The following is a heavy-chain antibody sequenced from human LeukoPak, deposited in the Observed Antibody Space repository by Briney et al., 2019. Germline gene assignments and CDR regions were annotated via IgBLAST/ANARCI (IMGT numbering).Heavy chain of an antibody. CDR1: GFTFSSYV. CDR3: AKDAYYDSSGYYSS. D-gene: IGHD3-22*01. J-gene: IGHJ4*02. V-gene: IGHV3-23*01. CDR2: ISGSGGST. Sequence: GGSLRLSCAASGFTFSSYVMSWVRQAPGKGLEWVSAISGSGGSTYYADSVKGRFTISRDNSKNTLYLQMNSLRAEDTAVYYCAKDAYYDSSGYYSSWGQGTLVTVSS.